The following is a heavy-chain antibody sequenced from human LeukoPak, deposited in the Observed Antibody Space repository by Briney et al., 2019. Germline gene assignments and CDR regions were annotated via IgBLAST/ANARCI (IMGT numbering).Heavy chain of an antibody. CDR1: GYTFTNDD. CDR2: IIPIFGTA. CDR3: AREVPAAGSTCWFDP. D-gene: IGHD2-2*01. J-gene: IGHJ5*02. Sequence: ASVKVSCKASGYTFTNDDINWVRQATGQGLEWMGGIIPIFGTANYAQKFQGRVTITADESTSTAYMELSSLRSEDTAVYYCAREVPAAGSTCWFDPWGQGTLVTVSS. V-gene: IGHV1-69*13.